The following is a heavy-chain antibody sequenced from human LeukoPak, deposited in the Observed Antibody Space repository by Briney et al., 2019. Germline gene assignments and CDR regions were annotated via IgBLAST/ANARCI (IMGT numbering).Heavy chain of an antibody. J-gene: IGHJ4*02. CDR1: GYNFTTFW. V-gene: IGHV5-51*01. D-gene: IGHD5-24*01. CDR3: ARLNGYKFADY. Sequence: GESLKISCKTSGYNFTTFWIGWVRQMPGKGLEWMGIIYPGDSDTRYSPSFQGQVTISADKSISTAYLQWSSLKASDTAMYYCARLNGYKFADYWGQGTLVTVSS. CDR2: IYPGDSDT.